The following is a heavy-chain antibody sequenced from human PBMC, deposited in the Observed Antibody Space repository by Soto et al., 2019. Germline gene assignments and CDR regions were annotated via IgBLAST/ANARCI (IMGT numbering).Heavy chain of an antibody. CDR3: VRGGGYDY. D-gene: IGHD2-15*01. Sequence: QVQLVQSGAEVKKPGASVKVSCQASGYTFTDYYMHWVRQAPGQGLEWMGWINPSSGGTNYAQKFQGRVTMTWDTSIRTAYMELSRLTSDDTAVYYCVRGGGYDYWGQGTLVTVSA. CDR2: INPSSGGT. V-gene: IGHV1-2*02. J-gene: IGHJ4*02. CDR1: GYTFTDYY.